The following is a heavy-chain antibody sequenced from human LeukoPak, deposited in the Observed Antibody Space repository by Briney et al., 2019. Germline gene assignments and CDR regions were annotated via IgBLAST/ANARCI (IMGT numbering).Heavy chain of an antibody. CDR1: GFTFISYG. CDR3: AKGYSSTLPDWFDP. V-gene: IGHV3-30*02. Sequence: GGSLRLSCAASGFTFISYGMHWVRQAPGKGLEWVAFIRYDGSNKYYADSVKGRFTISRDNSKNTLYLQMNSLRAEDTAVYYCAKGYSSTLPDWFDPWGQGTLVTVSS. J-gene: IGHJ5*02. CDR2: IRYDGSNK. D-gene: IGHD6-13*01.